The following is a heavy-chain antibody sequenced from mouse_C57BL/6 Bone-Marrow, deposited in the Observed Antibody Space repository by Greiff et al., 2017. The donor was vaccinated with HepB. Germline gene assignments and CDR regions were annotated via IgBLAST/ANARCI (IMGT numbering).Heavy chain of an antibody. D-gene: IGHD1-1*01. CDR1: GFNIKDDY. J-gene: IGHJ2*01. Sequence: VQLQQSGAELVRPGASVKLSCTASGFNIKDDYMHWVKQRPEQGLEWIGWIDPENGDTEYASKFQGKATITADTSSNTAYLQLSSLTSEDTAVYYCTTSSGRSSYYFDYWGQGTTLTVSS. CDR2: IDPENGDT. V-gene: IGHV14-4*01. CDR3: TTSSGRSSYYFDY.